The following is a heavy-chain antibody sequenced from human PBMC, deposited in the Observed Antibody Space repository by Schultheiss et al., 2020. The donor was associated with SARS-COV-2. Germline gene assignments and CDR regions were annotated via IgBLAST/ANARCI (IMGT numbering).Heavy chain of an antibody. CDR2: IWDDGANK. J-gene: IGHJ4*02. D-gene: IGHD2/OR15-2a*01. Sequence: GGSLRLSCVASGFTFSSYGMHWVRQAPGKGLEWVAVIWDDGANKYYADSVKGRFTISRDNAKNSLYLQMNSLRAEDTAVYYCARDRSHSRSPSFDYWGQGTLVTVSS. CDR3: ARDRSHSRSPSFDY. V-gene: IGHV3-33*01. CDR1: GFTFSSYG.